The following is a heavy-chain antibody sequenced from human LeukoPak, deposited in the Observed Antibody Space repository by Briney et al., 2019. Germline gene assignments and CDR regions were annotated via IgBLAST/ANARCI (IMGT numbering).Heavy chain of an antibody. V-gene: IGHV3-49*04. Sequence: PGRSLRLSCTASGFTFGDYAMSWVRQAPGKGLEWVGFIRSKAYGGTTEYAASVKGRFTISRDDSKSIAYLRMNSLKTEDTAVYYCTRGDCSSTSCYTFDYWGQGTLVTVSS. J-gene: IGHJ4*02. D-gene: IGHD2-2*02. CDR3: TRGDCSSTSCYTFDY. CDR1: GFTFGDYA. CDR2: IRSKAYGGTT.